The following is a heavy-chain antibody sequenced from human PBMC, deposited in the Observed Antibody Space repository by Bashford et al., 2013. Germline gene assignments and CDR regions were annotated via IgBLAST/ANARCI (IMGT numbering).Heavy chain of an antibody. CDR1: GGTFSSYA. CDR2: IIPIFGTA. V-gene: IGHV1-69*13. D-gene: IGHD3-22*01. Sequence: SVKVSCKASGGTFSSYAISWVRQAPGQGLEWMGGIIPIFGTANYAQKFQGRVTITADESTSTAYMELSSLRSEDTAVYYCARAYYDSSGYSQGAFDIWGQGTMVTVSS. J-gene: IGHJ3*02. CDR3: ARAYYDSSGYSQGAFDI.